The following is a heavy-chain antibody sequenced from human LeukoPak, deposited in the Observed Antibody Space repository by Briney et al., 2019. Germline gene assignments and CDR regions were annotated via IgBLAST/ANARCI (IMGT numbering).Heavy chain of an antibody. J-gene: IGHJ3*02. CDR3: MSWGVPTI. Sequence: GESLKISCKGSGYSFTSYWIGWVLQAPGKGLEWVAVISYDGSNKYYVDSVKGRFTISRDNSKNMLHLQMNSLRAEDTAVYYCMSWGVPTIWGQGTMVTVSS. CDR1: GYSFTSYW. D-gene: IGHD3-16*01. CDR2: ISYDGSNK. V-gene: IGHV3-30*03.